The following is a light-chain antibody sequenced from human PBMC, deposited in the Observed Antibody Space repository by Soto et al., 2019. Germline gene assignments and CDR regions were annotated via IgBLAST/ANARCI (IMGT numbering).Light chain of an antibody. J-gene: IGKJ1*01. CDR3: LQEYNYPRT. Sequence: AIQMTQSPSSLSASVGDRVTITCRASQGIRNNLGWYQQKPGKAPKLLIYAASTLQSGVPSRFSGTGSGTDFTLTISSLQPEDFATYYCLQEYNYPRTFGQGTKVEIK. CDR1: QGIRNN. CDR2: AAS. V-gene: IGKV1-6*01.